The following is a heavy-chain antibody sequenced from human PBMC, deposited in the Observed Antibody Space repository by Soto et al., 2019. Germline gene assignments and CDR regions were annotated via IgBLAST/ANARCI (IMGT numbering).Heavy chain of an antibody. CDR3: ARGKPTITGTTSGRYYYYYYGMDV. J-gene: IGHJ6*02. D-gene: IGHD1-7*01. V-gene: IGHV4-34*01. Sequence: PSETLSLTCAVYGGSFSGYYWSWIRQPPGKGLEWIGEINHSGSTNYNLSLKSRVTISVDTSKNQFSLKLSSVTAADTAVYYCARGKPTITGTTSGRYYYYYYGMDVWGQGTTVTVSS. CDR2: INHSGST. CDR1: GGSFSGYY.